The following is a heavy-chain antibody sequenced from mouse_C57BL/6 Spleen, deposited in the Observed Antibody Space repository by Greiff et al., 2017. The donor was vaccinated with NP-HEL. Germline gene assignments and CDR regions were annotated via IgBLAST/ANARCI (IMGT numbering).Heavy chain of an antibody. Sequence: EVQLQQSGLELVKPGASVKISCKASGYSFTDYNMNWVKQSNGKSLEWIGVINPNYGTTSYNQKFKGKATLTVDQSSSTAYMQLNSLTSEDSAVYYCAIYYYGSSYYAMDYWGQGTSVTVSS. J-gene: IGHJ4*01. CDR1: GYSFTDYN. CDR3: AIYYYGSSYYAMDY. V-gene: IGHV1-39*01. CDR2: INPNYGTT. D-gene: IGHD1-1*01.